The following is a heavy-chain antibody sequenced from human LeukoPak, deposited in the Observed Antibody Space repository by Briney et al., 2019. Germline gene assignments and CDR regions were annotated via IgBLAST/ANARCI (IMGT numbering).Heavy chain of an antibody. CDR1: GFTFTTYW. CDR3: ARVYRGYCSGGSCYFDY. Sequence: GGSLRLSCAASGFTFTTYWMTWVRQAPGKGLEWVANIKQDGGEKYYVDSVKGRFTISRDNAKNSLYLEMNSVRAEDTAVYYCARVYRGYCSGGSCYFDYWGQGTLVTVSS. J-gene: IGHJ4*02. D-gene: IGHD2-15*01. CDR2: IKQDGGEK. V-gene: IGHV3-7*01.